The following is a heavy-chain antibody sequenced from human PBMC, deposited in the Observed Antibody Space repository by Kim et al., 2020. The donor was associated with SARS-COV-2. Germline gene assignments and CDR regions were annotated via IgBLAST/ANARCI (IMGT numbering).Heavy chain of an antibody. Sequence: GGSLRLSCAVSGFTFADYAIHWVRQAPGKGLEWVSLISGDVGYTDFADFVKGRFSISRDHSKNSLYLQMNSLTPEDTAFYYCTKQHSRSFYGDSYFDLWGRGTLVTVSS. J-gene: IGHJ2*01. CDR2: ISGDVGYT. D-gene: IGHD4-17*01. V-gene: IGHV3-43*02. CDR3: TKQHSRSFYGDSYFDL. CDR1: GFTFADYA.